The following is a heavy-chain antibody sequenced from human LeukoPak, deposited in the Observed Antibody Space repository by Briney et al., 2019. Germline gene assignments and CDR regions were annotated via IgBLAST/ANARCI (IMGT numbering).Heavy chain of an antibody. CDR2: IYYSGST. CDR3: ARVPPWSGYYDSSGRNWYFDL. CDR1: DGSISSSSYY. J-gene: IGHJ2*01. D-gene: IGHD3-22*01. V-gene: IGHV4-61*01. Sequence: SETLSLTCTVSDGSISSSSYYWSWIRQPPGKGLEWIGYIYYSGSTNYNPSLKSRGTISVDTPKNQFSLKLSSVTAADTAVYYCARVPPWSGYYDSSGRNWYFDLWGRGTLVTVSS.